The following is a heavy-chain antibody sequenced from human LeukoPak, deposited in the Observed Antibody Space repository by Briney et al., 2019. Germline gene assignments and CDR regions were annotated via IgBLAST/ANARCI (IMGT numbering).Heavy chain of an antibody. V-gene: IGHV4-61*08. Sequence: PSETLSLTCTVSGGSISSGGYYWSWIRQHPGKGLEWIGYIYYSGSTNYNPSLKSRVTISVDTSKNQFSLKLSSVTAADTAVYYCARHVGGDYDFDYWGQGTLVTVSS. CDR1: GGSISSGGYY. CDR2: IYYSGST. J-gene: IGHJ4*02. D-gene: IGHD3-16*01. CDR3: ARHVGGDYDFDY.